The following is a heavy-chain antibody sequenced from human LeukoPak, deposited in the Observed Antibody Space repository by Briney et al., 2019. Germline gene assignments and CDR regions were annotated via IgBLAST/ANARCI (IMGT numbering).Heavy chain of an antibody. J-gene: IGHJ4*02. CDR1: GGSISSGDYY. Sequence: SQTLSLTCTVSGGSISSGDYYWSWIRQPPGKGLEWIGYIYYSGSTYYNPSLKSRVTISVDTSKNQFSLKLSSVTAADTAVYYCARARGFGELFLDYWGQGALVTVSS. CDR3: ARARGFGELFLDY. D-gene: IGHD3-10*01. V-gene: IGHV4-30-4*01. CDR2: IYYSGST.